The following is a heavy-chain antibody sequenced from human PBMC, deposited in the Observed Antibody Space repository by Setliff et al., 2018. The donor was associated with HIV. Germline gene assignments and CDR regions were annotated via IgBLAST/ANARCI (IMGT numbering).Heavy chain of an antibody. J-gene: IGHJ4*02. Sequence: EPLSLTCTVSGGSISSHFWSWIRQPPGKGLEWIGTVSYSGSTNYNPSLKSRVTISVDTSENQFSLKLSSVTAADTAVYYCARRLGATVFYYFDYWGQGTLVTVSS. CDR1: GGSISSHF. CDR3: ARRLGATVFYYFDY. D-gene: IGHD3-16*01. CDR2: VSYSGST. V-gene: IGHV4-59*11.